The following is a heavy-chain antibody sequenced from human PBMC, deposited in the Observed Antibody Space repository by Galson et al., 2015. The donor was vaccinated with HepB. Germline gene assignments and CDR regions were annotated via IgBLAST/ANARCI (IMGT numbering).Heavy chain of an antibody. V-gene: IGHV1-69*01. CDR2: IIPIFGTA. Sequence: TFTSYAISWVRQAPGQGLERMGGIIPIFGTANYAQKFQGRVTITADESTSTAYMELSSLRSEDTAVYYCVILEWDYWGQGTLVTVSS. CDR3: VILEWDY. D-gene: IGHD3-3*01. CDR1: TFTSYA. J-gene: IGHJ4*02.